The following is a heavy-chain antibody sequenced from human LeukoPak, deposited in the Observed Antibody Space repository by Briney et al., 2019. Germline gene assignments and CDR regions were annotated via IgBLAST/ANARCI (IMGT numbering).Heavy chain of an antibody. D-gene: IGHD6-19*01. V-gene: IGHV4-34*01. Sequence: ASETLSLTCAVYGGSFSGYYWSWIRQPPGKGLEWIGEINHSGSTNYNPSLKSRVTISVDTSKNQFSLRLSSVTAADTDVYYCARVLEGSSGQHWYFDLWGRGTLVTVSS. J-gene: IGHJ2*01. CDR1: GGSFSGYY. CDR3: ARVLEGSSGQHWYFDL. CDR2: INHSGST.